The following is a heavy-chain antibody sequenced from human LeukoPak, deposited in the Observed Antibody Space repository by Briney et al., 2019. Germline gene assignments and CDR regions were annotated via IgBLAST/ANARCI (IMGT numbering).Heavy chain of an antibody. CDR3: ANKRGGRSHFDY. D-gene: IGHD2-15*01. Sequence: GGSLRLFCAASGFTFTSYTMCWVRQVPGKGLEWVSSIDGTVGDTYYTDPVKGRFTISRDNSKNTLYLQMSSLRADDTAVYYCANKRGGRSHFDYWGQGTLVTVSS. CDR2: IDGTVGDT. J-gene: IGHJ4*02. CDR1: GFTFTSYT. V-gene: IGHV3-23*01.